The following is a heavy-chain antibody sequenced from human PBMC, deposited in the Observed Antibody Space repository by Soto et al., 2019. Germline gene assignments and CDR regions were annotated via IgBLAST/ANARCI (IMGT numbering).Heavy chain of an antibody. CDR3: ARHPRGGSAYGMDV. J-gene: IGHJ6*01. CDR1: GFTFSHSW. V-gene: IGHV3-74*01. CDR2: INSDGSST. Sequence: EVQLVESGGGLVQPGGSLRLSCAPSGFTFSHSWMHWVRQPPGKGLVWVSRINSDGSSTSYADFVEGRFTISRGNAKNMLFLQMNGLSVEDTAVYYCARHPRGGSAYGMDVWGQGTTVSVSS. D-gene: IGHD1-26*01.